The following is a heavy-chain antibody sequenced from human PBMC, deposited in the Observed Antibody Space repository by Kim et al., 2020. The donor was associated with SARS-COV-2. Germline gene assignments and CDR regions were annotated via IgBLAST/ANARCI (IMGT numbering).Heavy chain of an antibody. J-gene: IGHJ4*02. CDR3: ARDPYGYFDY. CDR2: YI. D-gene: IGHD3-10*01. Sequence: YIYYADSVKGRFTISRDNAKNSLYLQMNSLRAEDTAVYYCARDPYGYFDYWGQGTLVTVSS. V-gene: IGHV3-21*01.